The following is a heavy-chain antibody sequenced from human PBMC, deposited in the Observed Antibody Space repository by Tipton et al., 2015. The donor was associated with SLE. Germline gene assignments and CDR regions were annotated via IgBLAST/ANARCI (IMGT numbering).Heavy chain of an antibody. V-gene: IGHV4-34*01. CDR2: INNSGGT. J-gene: IGHJ6*02. D-gene: IGHD3-10*01. CDR3: GRHKRGGGFNMVRGILVPNVGTGIDV. Sequence: LKPSETLSLTCIVNGGSLSGYYWTWIRHSPGKGLEWIGEINNSGGTNYAPSLRSRVSMSVDTANNQIALNLRSLTAADTAIYYCGRHKRGGGFNMVRGILVPNVGTGIDVWGRGTTVTVS. CDR1: GGSLSGYY.